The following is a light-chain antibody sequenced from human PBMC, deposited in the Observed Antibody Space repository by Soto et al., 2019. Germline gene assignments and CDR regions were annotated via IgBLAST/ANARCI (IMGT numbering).Light chain of an antibody. V-gene: IGLV6-57*01. Sequence: NFMLTQPHSVSESPGKTVTISCTRNSGIIASNYVQWYRQRPGSSPTTVIYEDDQRPSGVPDRFSGSVDTSSNSASLTISGLETEDEADYYCQSFDDTNVVFGGGTKLTVL. CDR2: EDD. CDR1: SGIIASNY. J-gene: IGLJ2*01. CDR3: QSFDDTNVV.